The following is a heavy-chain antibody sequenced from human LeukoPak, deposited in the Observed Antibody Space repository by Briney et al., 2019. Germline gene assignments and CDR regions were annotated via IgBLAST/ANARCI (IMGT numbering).Heavy chain of an antibody. CDR3: ARDSHIAGVAYYFDY. V-gene: IGHV1-58*02. J-gene: IGHJ4*02. D-gene: IGHD6-13*01. CDR1: GFTFTSSA. Sequence: TSVKVSCKASGFTFTSSAMQWVRQARGQRLEWIGWIVVGSGNTNYAQRLQGRVTMTTDTSTSTAYMELRSLRSDDTAVYFCARDSHIAGVAYYFDYWGQGTLVTVSS. CDR2: IVVGSGNT.